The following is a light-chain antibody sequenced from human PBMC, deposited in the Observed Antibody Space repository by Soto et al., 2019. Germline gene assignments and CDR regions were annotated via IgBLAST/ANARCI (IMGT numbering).Light chain of an antibody. CDR2: GAS. J-gene: IGKJ5*01. V-gene: IGKV3-20*01. Sequence: IVLTQSPGTLTLSLVERATLSCRTSQSISSTYLAWYQQKPGQAPRLLISGASRRATGIPDRFIGSGSGTDFTLTVTRLEPEDFVVYDCQHYETSPPATVGQGTRLEIK. CDR3: QHYETSPPAT. CDR1: QSISSTY.